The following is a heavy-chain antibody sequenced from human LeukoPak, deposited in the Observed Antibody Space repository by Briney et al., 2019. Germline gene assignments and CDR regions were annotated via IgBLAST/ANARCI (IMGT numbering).Heavy chain of an antibody. CDR3: ARDSNNYYYYMDV. V-gene: IGHV3-21*01. CDR1: GFTFSRYT. D-gene: IGHD3-3*02. J-gene: IGHJ6*03. CDR2: ISSSRSYI. Sequence: GGSLRLSCAASGFTFSRYTMNWVRQAPGKGLEWVSSISSSRSYIYYADSVKGRFTISRDNAKNSLYLQMNSLRAEDTSVYYCARDSNNYYYYMDVWGKGTTVTVSS.